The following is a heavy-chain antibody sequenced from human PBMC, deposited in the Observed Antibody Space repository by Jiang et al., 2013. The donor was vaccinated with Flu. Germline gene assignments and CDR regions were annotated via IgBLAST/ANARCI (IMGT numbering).Heavy chain of an antibody. D-gene: IGHD6-19*01. Sequence: GLVKPSETLSLTCTVSSGSISGYYWSWIRQPPGKGLEYIGYGYYTGRTNYNPSLRGRVTISVDTSKNQFSLKLSSVTAADTAVYYCAGDIIAVAGRYRDYWGRGTLVTVSS. J-gene: IGHJ4*02. CDR1: SGSISGYY. V-gene: IGHV4-59*12. CDR2: GYYTGRT. CDR3: AGDIIAVAGRYRDY.